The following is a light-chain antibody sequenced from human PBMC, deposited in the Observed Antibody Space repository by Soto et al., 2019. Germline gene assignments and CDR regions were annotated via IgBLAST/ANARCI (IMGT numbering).Light chain of an antibody. CDR2: KAS. V-gene: IGKV1-5*03. Sequence: DIQMTQSPSTLSASVGDRVTITCRASQSISSWLDWYQQKPGKAPKLLIYKASSLDSGVPTRFSGSGAGFEGNLSISNLQPADSALQYGEQDNSYPLTFVQGTKVDIK. CDR1: QSISSW. CDR3: EQDNSYPLT. J-gene: IGKJ1*01.